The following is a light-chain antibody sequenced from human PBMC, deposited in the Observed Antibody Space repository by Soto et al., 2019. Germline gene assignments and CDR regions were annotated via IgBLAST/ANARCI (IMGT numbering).Light chain of an antibody. CDR2: EVS. Sequence: QSALTQPASVSGSPGQSITISCTGTSSDVGGYNYVSWYQQHPGKAPKFMIYEVSNRPSGVSNRFSGSKSSNTASLTISGLQAEDEADYYCSSYTSSSTHWVFGGGTKLTVL. J-gene: IGLJ3*02. CDR1: SSDVGGYNY. CDR3: SSYTSSSTHWV. V-gene: IGLV2-14*01.